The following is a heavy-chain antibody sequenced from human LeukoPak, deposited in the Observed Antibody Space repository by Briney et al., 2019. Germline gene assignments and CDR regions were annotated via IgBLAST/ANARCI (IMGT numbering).Heavy chain of an antibody. J-gene: IGHJ5*01. V-gene: IGHV4-59*01. Sequence: PSETPSLTCTVSGGSISSYYWSWIRQPPGKGLQWIGYIYYSGNSNYNPSLKSRVTISIDTPKNQFSLKLTSVTAADTAVYYCAGDSYGTDSWGQGTLVTVSS. CDR1: GGSISSYY. D-gene: IGHD5-18*01. CDR2: IYYSGNS. CDR3: AGDSYGTDS.